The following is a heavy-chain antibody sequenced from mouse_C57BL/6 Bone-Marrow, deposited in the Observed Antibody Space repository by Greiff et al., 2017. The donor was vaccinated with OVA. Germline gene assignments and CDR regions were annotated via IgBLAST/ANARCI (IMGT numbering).Heavy chain of an antibody. V-gene: IGHV1-22*01. CDR2: INPNNGGT. J-gene: IGHJ3*01. Sequence: EVKLVESGPELVKPGASVKMSCKASGYTFTDYNMHWVKQSHGKSLEWIGYINPNNGGTSYNQKFKGKATLTVNKSSSTAYMELRSLTSEDSAVYYCARGGGSTPAWFAYWGQGTLVTVSA. CDR1: GYTFTDYN. D-gene: IGHD1-1*01. CDR3: ARGGGSTPAWFAY.